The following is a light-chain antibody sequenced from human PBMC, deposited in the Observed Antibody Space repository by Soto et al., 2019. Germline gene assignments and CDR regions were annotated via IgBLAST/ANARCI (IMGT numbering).Light chain of an antibody. J-gene: IGKJ3*01. CDR3: QQYGSSPST. CDR1: QSVSSSY. V-gene: IGKV3-20*01. CDR2: GAS. Sequence: EIELTQSPGTLSLSPGERATLSCRASQSVSSSYLAWYQQKPGQAPRLLIYGASSRATGIPDRFSGSGSGTDFTLTISRLEPEDFAVYYCQQYGSSPSTFGPGTKVDIK.